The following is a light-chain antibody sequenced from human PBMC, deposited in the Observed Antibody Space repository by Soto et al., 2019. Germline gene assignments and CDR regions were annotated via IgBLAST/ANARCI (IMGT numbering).Light chain of an antibody. V-gene: IGKV3-20*01. CDR2: GAS. J-gene: IGKJ1*01. CDR1: QSVTSTY. CDR3: HHYAST. Sequence: VLTQPPGTLSLSLGERATLSCRASQSVTSTYLAWYQQKPGQAPSLLTYGASSRATGVPDRFSGSGSGTDFTLTISRREPEDFAVYFCHHYASTFGQGTKVDIK.